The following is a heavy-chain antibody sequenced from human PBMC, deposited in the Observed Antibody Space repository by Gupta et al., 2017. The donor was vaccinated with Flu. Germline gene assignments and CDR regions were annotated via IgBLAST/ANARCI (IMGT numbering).Heavy chain of an antibody. V-gene: IGHV4-34*01. CDR1: SGYY. CDR3: ARGGPYAGFWSDYYPRFDP. Sequence: SGYYWGWIRQPPEKGLEWVGEINHSGTTNYNPSLKSRVTISVDTSKNQFSLRLSSVTAADTAVYYCARGGPYAGFWSDYYPRFDPWGQGTLVTVSS. D-gene: IGHD3-3*01. J-gene: IGHJ5*02. CDR2: INHSGTT.